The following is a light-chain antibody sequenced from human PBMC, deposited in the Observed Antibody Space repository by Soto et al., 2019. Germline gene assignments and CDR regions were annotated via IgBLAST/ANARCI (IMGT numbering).Light chain of an antibody. V-gene: IGKV3-20*01. CDR3: QQYGSSPQT. Sequence: EIVLTPSPGPLSLSPGERATLSCRASQSVSSSYLAWYQQKPGQAPRLLIYGASSRATGIPDRFSGSGSGTDFTLTSSRLEPEDFAVYYCQQYGSSPQTFGQGTKVEIK. CDR2: GAS. CDR1: QSVSSSY. J-gene: IGKJ1*01.